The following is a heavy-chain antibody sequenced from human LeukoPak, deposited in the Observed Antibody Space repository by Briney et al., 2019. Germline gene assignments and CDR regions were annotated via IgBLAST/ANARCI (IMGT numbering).Heavy chain of an antibody. Sequence: GGSLRLSCAASGFTFSSYEMNWVRQAPGKGLEWVSYISGGGGTMYYADSVKGRFTISRDNSKNTLFLQMNSLRAEDTAIYYCAKDRDYYGSGSDYWGQGTLVTVSS. CDR3: AKDRDYYGSGSDY. CDR2: ISGGGGTM. V-gene: IGHV3-48*03. D-gene: IGHD3-10*01. J-gene: IGHJ4*02. CDR1: GFTFSSYE.